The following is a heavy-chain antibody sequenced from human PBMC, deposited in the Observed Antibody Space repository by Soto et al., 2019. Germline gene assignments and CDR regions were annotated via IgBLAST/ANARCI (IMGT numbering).Heavy chain of an antibody. J-gene: IGHJ5*02. D-gene: IGHD2-2*01. CDR1: GDTISSGDYY. V-gene: IGHV4-30-4*01. Sequence: SETLSLTCDVSGDTISSGDYYWSWIRQPPGKGLEWIGYIYYSGSTYYNPSLKSRVTISVDTSKNQFSLKLSSVTAADTAVYYCARATIVLLPAAMVSHWFDPWGPGTLVTVSS. CDR2: IYYSGST. CDR3: ARATIVLLPAAMVSHWFDP.